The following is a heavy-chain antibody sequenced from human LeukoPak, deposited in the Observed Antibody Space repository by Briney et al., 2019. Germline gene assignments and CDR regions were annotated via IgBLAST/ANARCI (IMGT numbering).Heavy chain of an antibody. V-gene: IGHV3-48*03. CDR3: ARVRSGYSHENYFDY. CDR1: GFTFSNYE. J-gene: IGHJ4*02. D-gene: IGHD5-18*01. CDR2: ISGSGSTI. Sequence: GGSLRLSCAASGFTFSNYEMNWVRQAPGKLLEWVSYISGSGSTIYYADSVKGRFTISRDNAMDSLYLQMNSLGAEDTAVYYCARVRSGYSHENYFDYWGQGTLVTVSS.